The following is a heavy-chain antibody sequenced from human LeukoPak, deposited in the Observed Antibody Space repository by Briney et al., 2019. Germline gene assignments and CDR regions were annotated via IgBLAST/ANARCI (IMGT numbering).Heavy chain of an antibody. D-gene: IGHD3-10*01. J-gene: IGHJ4*02. Sequence: GASVKVSCKASGYTFTSYAMHWVRQAPRQRLEWMGWINAGNGNTKYSQKFQGRVTITRDTSASTAYKELSSLRSEDTAVYYCARVAMVRGEDYFDYWGQGTLVTVSS. CDR2: INAGNGNT. CDR3: ARVAMVRGEDYFDY. V-gene: IGHV1-3*01. CDR1: GYTFTSYA.